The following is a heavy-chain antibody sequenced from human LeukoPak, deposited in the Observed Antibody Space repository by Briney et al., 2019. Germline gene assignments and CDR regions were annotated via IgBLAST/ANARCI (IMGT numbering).Heavy chain of an antibody. Sequence: PGGSLRLSCAASGFTLSSYSMNWVRQAPGKGLEWVSSISSSSSYIYYVDSVKGRFTISRDNAKNSLYLQMNSLRAEDTAVYYCARDSRFGWGQGTLVTVSS. J-gene: IGHJ4*02. D-gene: IGHD3-16*01. CDR2: ISSSSSYI. V-gene: IGHV3-21*01. CDR1: GFTLSSYS. CDR3: ARDSRFG.